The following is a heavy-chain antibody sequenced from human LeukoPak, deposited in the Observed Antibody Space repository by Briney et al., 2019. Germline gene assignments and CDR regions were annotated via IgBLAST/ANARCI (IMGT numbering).Heavy chain of an antibody. Sequence: PAGGSLRLSCAASGFTFSNYAMSWVRQAPGKGLEWVSGISGSGGSTYYADSVKGRFTISRDNSKNTLYLQMNILRVEDTAVYYCAKESGDSTGYYYNYYYYYTDVWGKGTTVTVSS. CDR3: AKESGDSTGYYYNYYYYYTDV. D-gene: IGHD3-22*01. CDR1: GFTFSNYA. CDR2: ISGSGGST. J-gene: IGHJ6*03. V-gene: IGHV3-23*01.